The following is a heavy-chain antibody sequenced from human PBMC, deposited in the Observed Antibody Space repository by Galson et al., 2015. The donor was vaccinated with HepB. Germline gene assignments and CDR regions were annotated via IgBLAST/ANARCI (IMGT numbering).Heavy chain of an antibody. Sequence: SLRLSCAASGFTFSDYYMSWICQAPGKGLEWVSYISSSSSYTNYADSVKGRFTISRVNAKNSLYLQMNGLRAEDTAVYYCARVAASDYGDHTHFDYWGQGTLVTVSS. D-gene: IGHD4-17*01. V-gene: IGHV3-11*06. CDR2: ISSSSSYT. J-gene: IGHJ4*02. CDR3: ARVAASDYGDHTHFDY. CDR1: GFTFSDYY.